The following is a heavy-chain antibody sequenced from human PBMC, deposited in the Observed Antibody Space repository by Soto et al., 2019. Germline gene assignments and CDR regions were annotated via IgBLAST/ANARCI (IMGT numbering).Heavy chain of an antibody. J-gene: IGHJ4*02. CDR3: AQLQYWVATLGY. CDR2: IYWDDDK. D-gene: IGHD2-8*02. CDR1: GFSLSTTGVG. Sequence: QITLKESGPPLVNPTQTVTLTCTFSGFSLSTTGVGVGWIRQPPGKALEWLAVIYWDDDKRYSPSLKSRLTIPTDTSKNQVVLPMSGMDPVDTATYYCAQLQYWVATLGYWGQGTLVTVSS. V-gene: IGHV2-5*02.